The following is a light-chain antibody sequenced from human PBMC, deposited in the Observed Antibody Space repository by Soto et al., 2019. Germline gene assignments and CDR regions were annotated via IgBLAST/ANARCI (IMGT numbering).Light chain of an antibody. J-gene: IGKJ4*01. CDR2: AAS. CDR3: QQSYSAPPLT. CDR1: QSISNY. V-gene: IGKV1-39*01. Sequence: DIQMTQSPSSLSASVGDRVTITCRASQSISNYLNWYQQKPGEAPKLLIYAASTLQSGVPSRFSGSGSGTDFTLTISSLQPEDFATYYCQQSYSAPPLTFGGGTKVDI.